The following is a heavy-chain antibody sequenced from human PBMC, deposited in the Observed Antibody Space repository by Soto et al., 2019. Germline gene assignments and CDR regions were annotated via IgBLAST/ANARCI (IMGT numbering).Heavy chain of an antibody. J-gene: IGHJ6*02. CDR1: GYNFTNYW. CDR3: ARQGGATRRVEYRYYGMDF. CDR2: IYPGDPDT. D-gene: IGHD1-26*01. V-gene: IGHV5-51*01. Sequence: PGESLKISCKGSGYNFTNYWIAWVRQMPGKGLEWMGIIYPGDPDTRYSPSFQGQVTISADKSINTAFLQWSSLKASDTAMYYCARQGGATRRVEYRYYGMDFWGQGTTVTVSS.